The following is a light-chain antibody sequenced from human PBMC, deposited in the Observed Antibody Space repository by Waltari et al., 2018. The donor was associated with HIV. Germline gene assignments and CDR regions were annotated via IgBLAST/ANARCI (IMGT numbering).Light chain of an antibody. CDR2: GNS. V-gene: IGLV1-40*01. CDR1: SSNIGAGYD. Sequence: QSVLTQPPSVSGAPGQRVTISCTGSSSNIGAGYDVHWYQQLPGTAPKLLIYGNSNRPSGVPDLFSCSKSGTSASLAITGLQAEDEADYYCQSYDSTGVFGGGTKLTVL. CDR3: QSYDSTGV. J-gene: IGLJ3*02.